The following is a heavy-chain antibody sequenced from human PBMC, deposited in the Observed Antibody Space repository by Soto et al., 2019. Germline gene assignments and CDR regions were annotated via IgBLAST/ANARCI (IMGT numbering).Heavy chain of an antibody. CDR3: ARTSRFDC. Sequence: PSETLSLTCTVSGGSISSYYWSWIRQPPGKGLEWIGYINYSGSTNYNPSLKSRVTMSVDTSKNQFSLKLSSVTAADTAVYYCARTSRFDCWGQGTLVTVSS. CDR1: GGSISSYY. V-gene: IGHV4-59*12. J-gene: IGHJ4*02. CDR2: INYSGST. D-gene: IGHD6-6*01.